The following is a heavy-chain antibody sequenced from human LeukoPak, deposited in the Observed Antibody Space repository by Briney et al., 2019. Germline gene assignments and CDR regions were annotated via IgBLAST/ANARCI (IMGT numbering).Heavy chain of an antibody. Sequence: PGGSLRLSCAASGFTFSSYSMNWVRQAPGKGLGWVSYISSSSSTIYYADSVKGRFTISRDNAKNSLYLQMNSLRAEDTAVYYCAKERHYYGSGSYFRTRDAFDIWGQGTMVTVSS. V-gene: IGHV3-48*01. CDR3: AKERHYYGSGSYFRTRDAFDI. D-gene: IGHD3-10*01. CDR2: ISSSSSTI. CDR1: GFTFSSYS. J-gene: IGHJ3*02.